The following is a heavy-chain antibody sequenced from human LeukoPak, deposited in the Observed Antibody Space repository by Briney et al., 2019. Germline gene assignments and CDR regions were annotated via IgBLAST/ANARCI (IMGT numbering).Heavy chain of an antibody. Sequence: GGSLRLSCAASGFTFSIYSMTWVRQAPGKGLEWVSLIGASGKSTYYADSVKGRFTISRDNSKNTLSLQMNSLRVEDTAMYFCAKDIQLSTWGLGTMVTVSS. CDR3: AKDIQLST. CDR2: IGASGKST. J-gene: IGHJ3*01. V-gene: IGHV3-23*01. CDR1: GFTFSIYS. D-gene: IGHD5-24*01.